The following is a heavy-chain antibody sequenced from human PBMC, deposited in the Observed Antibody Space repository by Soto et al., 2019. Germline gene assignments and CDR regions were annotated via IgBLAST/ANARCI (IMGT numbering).Heavy chain of an antibody. CDR3: ARESLTYGSGGGMDV. Sequence: QVQLQESGPGLVKPSETLSLTCTVSGGSISSYYWSWIRQPPGKGLEWIGYIYYSGSTNYNPSLKSRVTISVDTSKNQFSLKLSSVTAADTAVYYCARESLTYGSGGGMDVWGQGTTVTVSS. CDR1: GGSISSYY. V-gene: IGHV4-59*01. CDR2: IYYSGST. J-gene: IGHJ6*02. D-gene: IGHD3-10*01.